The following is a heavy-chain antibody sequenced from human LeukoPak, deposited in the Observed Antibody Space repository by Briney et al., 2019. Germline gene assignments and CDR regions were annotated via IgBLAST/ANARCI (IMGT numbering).Heavy chain of an antibody. V-gene: IGHV3-30*02. CDR1: GFTFSSYG. CDR2: IRYDGSNK. D-gene: IGHD3-22*01. CDR3: AKEGYYYDSSGYYPFDY. J-gene: IGHJ4*02. Sequence: GGSLRLSCAASGFTFSSYGMHWVRQAPGKGLEWVAFIRYDGSNKYYADSVKGRFTISRDNSKNTLYLQMNSLRAEDTAVYYCAKEGYYYDSSGYYPFDYWGQGTLVTVSS.